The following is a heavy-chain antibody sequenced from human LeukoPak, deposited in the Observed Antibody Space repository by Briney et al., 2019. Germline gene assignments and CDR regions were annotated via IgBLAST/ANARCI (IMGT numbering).Heavy chain of an antibody. CDR2: INHSGST. J-gene: IGHJ4*02. V-gene: IGHV4-34*01. Sequence: SETLSLTCAVYGGSFSGYYWSWIRQPPGKGLEWIGEINHSGSTNYNPSLKSRVTISVDTSKNQFSLKLSSVTAADTAVYYCARNPESELPSFLTGWGQGTLVTVSS. CDR3: ARNPESELPSFLTG. CDR1: GGSFSGYY. D-gene: IGHD1-26*01.